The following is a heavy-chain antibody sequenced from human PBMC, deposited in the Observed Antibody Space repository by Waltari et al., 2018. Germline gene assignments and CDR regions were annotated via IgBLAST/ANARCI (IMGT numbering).Heavy chain of an antibody. CDR2: GSTFNVDT. D-gene: IGHD2-2*01. V-gene: IGHV1-18*04. Sequence: QVQLVKSGAEVKKPGTSVKASCKASGYTFTNFGISWVRQAPGQSHEWMGWGSTFNVDTMYAQNVQGRVTMTTDTSTNRADMELTGLKSHDTSVYYCARDHRAAAHFSYCGQGTPFIVSS. CDR3: ARDHRAAAHFSY. CDR1: GYTFTNFG. J-gene: IGHJ4*02.